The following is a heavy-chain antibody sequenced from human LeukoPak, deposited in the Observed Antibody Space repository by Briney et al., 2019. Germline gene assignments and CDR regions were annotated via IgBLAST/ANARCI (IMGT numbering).Heavy chain of an antibody. D-gene: IGHD6-13*01. Sequence: GGSLRLSCAASGFTFSTYWMVWFRPAPGKGLEWMANIKQDGSAKQYVDSVKGRFTISRDNANNLVYLQMNSLRVEDTGVYYCATTTRSSSWDYWGQGTLVTVSS. CDR3: ATTTRSSSWDY. CDR1: GFTFSTYW. V-gene: IGHV3-7*01. J-gene: IGHJ4*02. CDR2: IKQDGSAK.